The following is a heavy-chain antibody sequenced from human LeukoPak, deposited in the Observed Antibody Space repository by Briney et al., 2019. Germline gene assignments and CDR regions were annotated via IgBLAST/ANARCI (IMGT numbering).Heavy chain of an antibody. Sequence: GGSLRLSRAASGLTFSSYAMSWVRQAPGKGLEWVSAISGSGNSTYYADSVKGRFTISRDNSKNTLYLQMNSLRAEDTAVYYCAKDLGYSGYDPLDSWGQGTLVTVSS. CDR1: GLTFSSYA. CDR3: AKDLGYSGYDPLDS. D-gene: IGHD5-12*01. J-gene: IGHJ4*02. V-gene: IGHV3-23*01. CDR2: ISGSGNST.